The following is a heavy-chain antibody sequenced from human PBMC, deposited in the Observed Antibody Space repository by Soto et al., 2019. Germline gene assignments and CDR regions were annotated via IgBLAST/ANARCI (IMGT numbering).Heavy chain of an antibody. J-gene: IGHJ3*02. Sequence: SVKVSCKASGYTFTSYGISWVRQAPGQGLEWMGWISAYNGNTNYAQKLQGRVTMTTDTSTSTAYMELRSLRSDDTAVYYCARDKETANQGPLSDAFDICRQGKMVPVS. CDR2: ISAYNGNT. V-gene: IGHV1-18*01. CDR3: ARDKETANQGPLSDAFDI. CDR1: GYTFTSYG. D-gene: IGHD2-15*01.